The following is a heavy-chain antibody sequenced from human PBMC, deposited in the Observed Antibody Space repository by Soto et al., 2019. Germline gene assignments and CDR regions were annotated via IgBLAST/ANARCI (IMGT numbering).Heavy chain of an antibody. D-gene: IGHD4-17*01. CDR1: GYTFTGYY. V-gene: IGHV1-2*04. Sequence: QVQLVQSGAEVKKPGASVKVSCKASGYTFTGYYMHWVRQAPGQGLAWMGWINPNSGGTNYAQKFQGWVTMTRDTSISTAYMELSRLRSDDTAVYYCATQRDYGDYGAFDYWGQGTLVTVSS. J-gene: IGHJ4*02. CDR3: ATQRDYGDYGAFDY. CDR2: INPNSGGT.